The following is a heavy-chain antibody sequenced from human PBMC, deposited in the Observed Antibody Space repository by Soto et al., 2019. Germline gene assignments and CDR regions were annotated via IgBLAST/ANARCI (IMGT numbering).Heavy chain of an antibody. CDR2: INAGNGNT. D-gene: IGHD3-22*01. Sequence: QVQIVQSGAEVKKPGASVRVSCKASGYIFTSYVMHWVRQAPGQRLEWMGWINAGNGNTKYSPKYQGRVTITADESTTTAYLELSSLRSADTAVYFCARPLRDRNFYHGLAVWGQGTTVTVSS. J-gene: IGHJ6*02. CDR3: ARPLRDRNFYHGLAV. V-gene: IGHV1-3*01. CDR1: GYIFTSYV.